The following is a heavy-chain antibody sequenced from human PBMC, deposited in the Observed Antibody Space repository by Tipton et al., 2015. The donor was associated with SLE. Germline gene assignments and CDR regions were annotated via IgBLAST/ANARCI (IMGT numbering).Heavy chain of an antibody. J-gene: IGHJ3*01. CDR1: GFTFDDYT. CDR3: AKAGHYDTSGYFPNVCES. Sequence: SLRLSCTASGFTFDDYTMHWVRQAPGKGLEWVSLINWDGGNTFYGDSAKGRFTISRDNSKNSLYLQMNSLRTEDTALYYCAKAGHYDTSGYFPNVCESWGQGTMVIVSS. V-gene: IGHV3-43*01. D-gene: IGHD3-22*01. CDR2: INWDGGNT.